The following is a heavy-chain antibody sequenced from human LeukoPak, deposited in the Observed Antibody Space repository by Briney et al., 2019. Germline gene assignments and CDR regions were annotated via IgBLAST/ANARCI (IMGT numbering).Heavy chain of an antibody. Sequence: SETLSLTCTVFGGSINTYYWSWIRQPPGKGLEWIAYIHYSGSTDYNPSLRSRVTISIDTPRNKFSLNLGSVTAADTAMYYCARAPAAAEPRFDYWGQGTLVTVSS. V-gene: IGHV4-59*01. CDR2: IHYSGST. CDR3: ARAPAAAEPRFDY. J-gene: IGHJ4*02. D-gene: IGHD6-25*01. CDR1: GGSINTYY.